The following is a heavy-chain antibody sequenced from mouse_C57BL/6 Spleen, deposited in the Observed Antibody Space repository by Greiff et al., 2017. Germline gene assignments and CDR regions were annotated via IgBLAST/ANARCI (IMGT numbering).Heavy chain of an antibody. D-gene: IGHD1-1*01. CDR3: ARDGTTVVGVMDY. CDR1: GYAFRSYW. Sequence: LVASWAELVTPGASVKISCKASGYAFRSYWMNWVKQRPGKGLSWIGQIFPGDGDTTYNGKFKGKATLTADKSSSTAYMQLSSLTSEDSAVYFCARDGTTVVGVMDYWGQGTSVTVAS. J-gene: IGHJ4*01. CDR2: IFPGDGDT. V-gene: IGHV1-80*01.